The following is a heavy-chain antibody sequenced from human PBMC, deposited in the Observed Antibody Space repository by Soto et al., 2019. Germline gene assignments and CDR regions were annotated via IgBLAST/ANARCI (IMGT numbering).Heavy chain of an antibody. D-gene: IGHD6-19*01. CDR1: GGSISSGGYY. CDR3: ARDRMSGQWLDYYYYYGMDV. CDR2: IYYSGST. Sequence: SETLSLTCTVSGGSISSGGYYWSWIRQHPGKGLEWIGYIYYSGSTYYNPSLKSRVTMSVDTSKNQFSLKLSSVTAADTAVYYCARDRMSGQWLDYYYYYGMDVWGQGTTVTV. V-gene: IGHV4-31*03. J-gene: IGHJ6*02.